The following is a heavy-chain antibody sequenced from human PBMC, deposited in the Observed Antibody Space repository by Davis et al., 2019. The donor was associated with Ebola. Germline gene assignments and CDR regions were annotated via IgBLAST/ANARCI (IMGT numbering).Heavy chain of an antibody. V-gene: IGHV3-23*01. CDR1: GFTFSSYA. J-gene: IGHJ4*02. CDR3: AKDWQPSV. CDR2: ISGTDGTT. Sequence: PGGSLRLSCTASGFTFSSYAMSWVRQAPGKGLEWVSAISGTDGTTYYADSVKGRFTISRDNSKSTLYLQMNSLRAEDTALYYCAKDWQPSVWGQGTLVTVSS. D-gene: IGHD1-14*01.